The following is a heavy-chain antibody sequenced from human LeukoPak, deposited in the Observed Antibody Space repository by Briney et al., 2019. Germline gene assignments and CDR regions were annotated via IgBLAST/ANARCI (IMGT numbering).Heavy chain of an antibody. CDR1: GFTFSSYA. V-gene: IGHV3-23*01. J-gene: IGHJ3*02. CDR3: AKDAYYYDSSGYSPYDAFDI. D-gene: IGHD3-22*01. Sequence: GASLRLSCAASGFTFSSYAMSWVRQAPGKGLEWVSAISGSGGSTYYADSAKGRFTISRDNSKNTLYLRMNSLRAEDTAVYYCAKDAYYYDSSGYSPYDAFDIWGQGTMVTVSS. CDR2: ISGSGGST.